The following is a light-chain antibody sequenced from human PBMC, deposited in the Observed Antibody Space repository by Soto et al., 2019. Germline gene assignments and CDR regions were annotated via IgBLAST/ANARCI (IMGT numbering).Light chain of an antibody. CDR2: GAS. J-gene: IGKJ5*01. Sequence: EIVMTQSPATLSVSPGDRATLSCRATQNVYNNVAWYQQKPGQAPRLLIYGASTRATGFPARFSGSGSGTEFTLTIASLQSEDFAVYYCQQYNNWPPITFGQGTRLEIK. CDR3: QQYNNWPPIT. CDR1: QNVYNN. V-gene: IGKV3-15*01.